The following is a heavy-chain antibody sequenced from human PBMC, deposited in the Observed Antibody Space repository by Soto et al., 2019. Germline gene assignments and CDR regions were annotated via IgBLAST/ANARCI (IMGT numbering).Heavy chain of an antibody. J-gene: IGHJ6*02. V-gene: IGHV1-69*01. D-gene: IGHD1-26*01. Sequence: QVQLVQSGAEVKKPGSSVKVSCKASGGTFSSYAISWVRQAPGQGLEWMGGIIPIFGTANYAQKFQGRVTITADESTSTASMELSSLRSEDTAVYYCAMGIVGATTRYYYYYYGMDVWGQGTTVTVSS. CDR3: AMGIVGATTRYYYYYYGMDV. CDR2: IIPIFGTA. CDR1: GGTFSSYA.